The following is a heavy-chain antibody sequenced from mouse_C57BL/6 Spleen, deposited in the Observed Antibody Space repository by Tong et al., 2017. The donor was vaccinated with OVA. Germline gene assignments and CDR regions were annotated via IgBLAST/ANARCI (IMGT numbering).Heavy chain of an antibody. Sequence: EVQLQESGPGMVKPSQSLSLTCTVTGYSITSGYDWHWIRHFPGNKLEWMGYISYSGSTNYNPSLKSRISITHDTSKNHFFLKLNSVTTEDTATYYCARDYYGSSYGFAYWGQGTLVTVS. CDR2: ISYSGST. CDR3: ARDYYGSSYGFAY. D-gene: IGHD1-1*01. CDR1: GYSITSGYD. V-gene: IGHV3-1*01. J-gene: IGHJ3*01.